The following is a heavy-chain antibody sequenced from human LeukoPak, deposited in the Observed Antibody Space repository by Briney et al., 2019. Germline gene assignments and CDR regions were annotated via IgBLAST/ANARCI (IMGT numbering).Heavy chain of an antibody. CDR1: GYTFTGYY. D-gene: IGHD6-13*01. CDR2: INPNSGGT. J-gene: IGHJ6*02. V-gene: IGHV1-2*02. CDR3: AGDSSSWGNYGMDV. Sequence: ASVKVSCKASGYTFTGYYMHWVRQAPGQGLEWMGWINPNSGGTNYAQKFQGRVTMTRDTSISTAYMELSRLRSDGTAVYYCAGDSSSWGNYGMDVWGQGTTVTVSS.